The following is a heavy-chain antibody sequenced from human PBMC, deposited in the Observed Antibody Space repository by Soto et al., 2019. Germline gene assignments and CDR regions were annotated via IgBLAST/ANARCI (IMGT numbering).Heavy chain of an antibody. J-gene: IGHJ4*02. CDR1: GFTFDSCG. D-gene: IGHD3-16*01. CDR2: VSPHAANT. CDR3: ATGGAQTTWNFDY. V-gene: IGHV3-23*01. Sequence: PGGSLRLSCVASGFTFDSCGMNWVRQAPGKGLEWVAGVSPHAANTYYANSVRGRFIISRDDSRKTVSLDMNSLRGEDSAMYYCATGGAQTTWNFDYWGQGTVVTVSS.